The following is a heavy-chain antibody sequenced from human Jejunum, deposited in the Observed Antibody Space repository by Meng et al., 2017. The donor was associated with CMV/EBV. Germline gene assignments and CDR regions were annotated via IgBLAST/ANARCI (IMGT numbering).Heavy chain of an antibody. V-gene: IGHV1-8*01. D-gene: IGHD4-23*01. Sequence: CKASGYPFTNYDINWVRQATGQGLEWMGWMNPTSGNTGSAQKFQGRVILTRDISISTAYMELSNLRSEDSAIYYCARDYGGNSGWFDPWGQGTLVTVSS. CDR3: ARDYGGNSGWFDP. CDR2: MNPTSGNT. CDR1: GYPFTNYD. J-gene: IGHJ5*02.